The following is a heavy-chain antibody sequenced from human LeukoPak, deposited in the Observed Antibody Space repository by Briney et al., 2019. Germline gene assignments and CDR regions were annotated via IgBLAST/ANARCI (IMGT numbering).Heavy chain of an antibody. CDR3: ARSRYGLLSGYDY. D-gene: IGHD3-22*01. CDR1: GYTFTGYY. J-gene: IGHJ4*02. CDR2: INPNSGDT. Sequence: ASVNVSCKASGYTFTGYYMHWVRQAPGQGLEWMGWINPNSGDTNYAQKFQGRVTMTRDMSISTAYMELSRLTFDDTAIYYCARSRYGLLSGYDYWGQGAMVTVSS. V-gene: IGHV1-2*02.